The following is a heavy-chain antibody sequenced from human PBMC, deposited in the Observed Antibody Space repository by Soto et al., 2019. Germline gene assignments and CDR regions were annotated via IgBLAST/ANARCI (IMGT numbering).Heavy chain of an antibody. CDR2: IREDGSDK. J-gene: IGHJ4*02. CDR1: GFTFSSYS. D-gene: IGHD2-2*01. CDR3: AGAGAEYQLSFDY. Sequence: GGSLRLSCAASGFTFSSYSMNWVRQAPGKGLEWVAYIREDGSDKYYVDSVKGRFTISRDNAKNSLYLQMNSLSAEDTAVYYCAGAGAEYQLSFDYWGQGTLVTVSS. V-gene: IGHV3-7*01.